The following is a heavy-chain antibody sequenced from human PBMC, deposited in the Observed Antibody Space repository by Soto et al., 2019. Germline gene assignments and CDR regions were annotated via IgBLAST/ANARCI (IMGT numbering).Heavy chain of an antibody. Sequence: PSETLSLTCTVSGGSISSYYWSWIRQPPGKGLEWIGYVYYSGSTNYNPSLKSRVTISVDTSKNQFSLKLSSVTAADTAVYYCARSLHDYGEGWFDPWGQGTLVTVSS. CDR2: VYYSGST. J-gene: IGHJ5*02. CDR3: ARSLHDYGEGWFDP. D-gene: IGHD4-17*01. CDR1: GGSISSYY. V-gene: IGHV4-59*08.